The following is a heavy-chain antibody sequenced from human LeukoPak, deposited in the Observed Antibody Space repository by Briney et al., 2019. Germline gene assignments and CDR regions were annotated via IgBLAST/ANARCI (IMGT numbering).Heavy chain of an antibody. J-gene: IGHJ4*02. Sequence: ASVKVSGRASGYTFTSYGISWVRQAPGQGLEWMGWISAYNGNTNYAQKLQGRVTMTTDTSTSTAYMELRSLRSDDTAVYYCARDPPVSSSSSLSAWRGFDFWGQGTLVTVSS. CDR2: ISAYNGNT. CDR3: ARDPPVSSSSSLSAWRGFDF. V-gene: IGHV1-18*01. CDR1: GYTFTSYG. D-gene: IGHD6-6*01.